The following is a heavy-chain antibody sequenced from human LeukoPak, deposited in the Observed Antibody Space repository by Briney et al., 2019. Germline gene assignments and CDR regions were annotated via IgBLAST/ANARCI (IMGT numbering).Heavy chain of an antibody. CDR2: VWYDGSNK. J-gene: IGHJ4*02. D-gene: IGHD2-2*01. Sequence: GGSLRLSCAASGFTFSSYGMHWVRQAPGKGLEWVAVVWYDGSNKYYADSVKGRFTISRDNSKNTLYLQMNSLRAEDTAVYYCARAFAMATYYFDYWGQGTLVTVSS. V-gene: IGHV3-33*01. CDR3: ARAFAMATYYFDY. CDR1: GFTFSSYG.